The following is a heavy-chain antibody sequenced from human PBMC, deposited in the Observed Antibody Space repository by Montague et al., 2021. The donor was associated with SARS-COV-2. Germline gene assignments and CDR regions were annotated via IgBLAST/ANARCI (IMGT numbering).Heavy chain of an antibody. V-gene: IGHV4-39*01. CDR3: ARKASRGITSFGVVTASYYFDY. Sequence: SETLSLTCTVSGDSISSSSYFWGWIRQPPGKGLEWIGGIYYSGSTYYNPSLKSRVTISVDTSKNQFSLKLSSVTAADTAVYYCARKASRGITSFGVVTASYYFDYWGQGTLVTVSS. J-gene: IGHJ4*02. D-gene: IGHD3-3*01. CDR1: GDSISSSSYF. CDR2: IYYSGST.